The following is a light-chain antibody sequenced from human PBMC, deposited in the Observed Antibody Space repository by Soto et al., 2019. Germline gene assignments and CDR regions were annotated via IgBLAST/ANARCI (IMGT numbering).Light chain of an antibody. CDR2: FNSDGSH. CDR1: SGHSNYA. J-gene: IGLJ3*02. CDR3: QTWGTGIWV. Sequence: QLVLTQSPSASASLGASVKLTCTLSSGHSNYAIAWQQQQPEKGPRYLMKFNSDGSHIKGDGIPDRFSGSSSGTERYLTISSLQSKDEADYYCQTWGTGIWVFGGGTKLTVL. V-gene: IGLV4-69*01.